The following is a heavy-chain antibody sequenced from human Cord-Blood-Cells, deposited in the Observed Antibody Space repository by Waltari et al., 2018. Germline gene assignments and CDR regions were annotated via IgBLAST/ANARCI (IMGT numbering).Heavy chain of an antibody. J-gene: IGHJ4*02. Sequence: QLQLQESGSGLVKPSQTLSLTCAVSGGSISSGCYSWSWIRQPPGKGLEWIGYIYHSGSTYYNPSLKSRVTISVDRSKNQFSLKLSSVTAADTAVYYCARADIVATFYFDYWGQGTLVTVSS. D-gene: IGHD5-12*01. V-gene: IGHV4-30-2*01. CDR3: ARADIVATFYFDY. CDR1: GGSISSGCYS. CDR2: IYHSGST.